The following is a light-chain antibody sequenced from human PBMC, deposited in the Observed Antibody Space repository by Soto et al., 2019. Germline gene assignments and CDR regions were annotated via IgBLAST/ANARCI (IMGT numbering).Light chain of an antibody. V-gene: IGKV1-5*03. J-gene: IGKJ2*01. CDR2: KAS. CDR1: QSISSW. Sequence: DIPMTQSPSTLSASVGDRVTITCRASQSISSWLAWYQQKPGKAPKLLIYKASSSQSGVPSRFSGSGSGTEFTLTISSLQPDDFATYFCQQYNSYPHTFGQGTKLEI. CDR3: QQYNSYPHT.